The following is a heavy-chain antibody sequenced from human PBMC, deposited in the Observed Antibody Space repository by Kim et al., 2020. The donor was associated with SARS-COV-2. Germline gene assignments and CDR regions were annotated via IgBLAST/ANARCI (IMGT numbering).Heavy chain of an antibody. D-gene: IGHD1-7*01. Sequence: GGSLRLSCAASGFTFSSYSIHWVRQAPGKGLEWVAVVSYDGINKYYGDSVKGRFTISRDNSKNTLYLQMNSLRGEDTAVYYCARDLTGSTWDYWGQGTLVTVSS. CDR3: ARDLTGSTWDY. J-gene: IGHJ4*02. CDR2: VSYDGINK. CDR1: GFTFSSYS. V-gene: IGHV3-30-3*01.